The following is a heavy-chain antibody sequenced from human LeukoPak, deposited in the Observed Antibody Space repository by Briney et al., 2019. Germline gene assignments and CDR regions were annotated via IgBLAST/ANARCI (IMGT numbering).Heavy chain of an antibody. Sequence: TGGSLRLSCAASGFTFRSYGMHWVRQALGKGLEWVAFIRYDGSNKYYGDSVKGRFTISRDNSKNTLYLQMDSLRTEDTAVYYCAKGGSSSWDALEYWGQGTLVIVSS. D-gene: IGHD6-13*01. CDR3: AKGGSSSWDALEY. V-gene: IGHV3-30*02. CDR1: GFTFRSYG. J-gene: IGHJ4*02. CDR2: IRYDGSNK.